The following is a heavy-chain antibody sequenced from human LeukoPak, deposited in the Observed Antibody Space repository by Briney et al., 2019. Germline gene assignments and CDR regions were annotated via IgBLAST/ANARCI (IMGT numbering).Heavy chain of an antibody. V-gene: IGHV4-39*07. CDR1: GDSIITSDYF. CDR2: IFYSGSP. Sequence: SETLSLTCTASGDSIITSDYFWGWVRQSPGKGLEWLGKIFYSGSPVYNPSLESRITMSIDTSKNQFSLKLSSVTAADTAVYYCARVMGGGTTGDYWGQGTLVTVSS. D-gene: IGHD1-7*01. CDR3: ARVMGGGTTGDY. J-gene: IGHJ4*02.